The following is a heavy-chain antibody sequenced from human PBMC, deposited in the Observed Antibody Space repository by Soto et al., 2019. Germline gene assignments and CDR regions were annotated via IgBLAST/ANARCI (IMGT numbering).Heavy chain of an antibody. CDR1: GGSLSGYY. Sequence: QVQLQQWGPGLLKPAETLSLTCAVHGGSLSGYYWGWIRQPPGKGLEWIGEINQYGTARYYPSLKSRVTIAVDTSKSQFSLKLDAVTAADTAVYFCARAPGVPTATLKRIYHNWLDSWGQGTLVTVSS. J-gene: IGHJ5*01. D-gene: IGHD4-17*01. CDR3: ARAPGVPTATLKRIYHNWLDS. CDR2: INQYGTA. V-gene: IGHV4-34*02.